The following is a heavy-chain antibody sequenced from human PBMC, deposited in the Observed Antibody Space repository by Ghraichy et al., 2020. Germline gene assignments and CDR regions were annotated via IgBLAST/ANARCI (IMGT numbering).Heavy chain of an antibody. CDR1: GGSFSGYY. CDR3: ARGLEQLDGRYYYYYYYMDV. V-gene: IGHV4-34*01. CDR2: INHSGST. J-gene: IGHJ6*03. D-gene: IGHD6-6*01. Sequence: SETLSLTCAVYGGSFSGYYWSWIRQPPGKGLEWIGEINHSGSTNYNPSLKSRVTISVDTSKNQFSLKLSSVTAADTAVYYCARGLEQLDGRYYYYYYYMDVWGKGTTVTVSS.